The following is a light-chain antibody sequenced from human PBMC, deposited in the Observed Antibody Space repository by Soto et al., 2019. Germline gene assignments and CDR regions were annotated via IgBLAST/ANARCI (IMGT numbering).Light chain of an antibody. CDR3: QQSNSFRPN. V-gene: IGKV1D-12*01. J-gene: IGKJ5*01. Sequence: DIQMTQSPSSVSASVGDRVTITCRASKGISSWLGWYQQKPGKAPKLLIYAASSLQSGVPSRFSGSGSGTDFPLTISSLQPEDFATYYCQQSNSFRPNFGQGTRLEIK. CDR1: KGISSW. CDR2: AAS.